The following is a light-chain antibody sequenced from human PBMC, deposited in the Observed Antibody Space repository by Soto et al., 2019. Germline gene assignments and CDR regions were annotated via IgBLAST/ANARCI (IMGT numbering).Light chain of an antibody. V-gene: IGLV1-40*01. CDR1: SSNIGAGYD. CDR3: SSYTRRTTGV. J-gene: IGLJ3*02. Sequence: QSVLTQPPSVSGAPGQRVTISCTGSSSNIGAGYDVHWYRQVPGTAPKLLIYANTNRPSGVPDRFSGSKSGTSASLAITGLQPEDEADYYCSSYTRRTTGVFGGGTKVTVL. CDR2: ANT.